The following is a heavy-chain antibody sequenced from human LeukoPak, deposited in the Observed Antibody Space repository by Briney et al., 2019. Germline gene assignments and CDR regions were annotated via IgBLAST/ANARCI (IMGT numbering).Heavy chain of an antibody. V-gene: IGHV5-51*01. CDR3: ARRLAGITPRSAFDI. Sequence: GESLKISCKGSGSSFTSYWIGWVRPMPGKGLEWMGIIYPGDSDTRYSPSFQGQVTISADKSISTAYLQWSSLKASDTAMYYCARRLAGITPRSAFDIWGQGTMVTVSS. J-gene: IGHJ3*02. CDR2: IYPGDSDT. D-gene: IGHD3-10*01. CDR1: GSSFTSYW.